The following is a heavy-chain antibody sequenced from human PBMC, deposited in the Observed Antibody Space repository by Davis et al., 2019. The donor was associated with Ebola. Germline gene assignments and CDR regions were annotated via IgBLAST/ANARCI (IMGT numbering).Heavy chain of an antibody. CDR1: GFTFSSYA. Sequence: SLKISCAASGFTFSSYAMHWVRQAPGKGLEWVSSISWNSDSIGSADSLRGRFTISRDNAKNSLYLQMNSLRAEDTAVYYCASARGYTYAYDYWGQGTLVTVSS. V-gene: IGHV3-9*01. J-gene: IGHJ4*02. CDR3: ASARGYTYAYDY. D-gene: IGHD5-18*01. CDR2: ISWNSDSI.